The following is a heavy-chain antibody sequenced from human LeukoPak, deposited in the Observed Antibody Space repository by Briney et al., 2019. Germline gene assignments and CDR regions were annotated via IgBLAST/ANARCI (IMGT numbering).Heavy chain of an antibody. J-gene: IGHJ4*02. CDR1: GGSFSGHY. D-gene: IGHD6-6*01. Sequence: ETLSLACAVYGGSFSGHYWSWIRQAPGKGLEWVSSISSSSSYIYYADSVKGRFTISRDNAKNSLYLQMNSLRAEDTAVYYCARGEARLFDYWGQGTLVTVSS. V-gene: IGHV3-21*01. CDR3: ARGEARLFDY. CDR2: ISSSSSYI.